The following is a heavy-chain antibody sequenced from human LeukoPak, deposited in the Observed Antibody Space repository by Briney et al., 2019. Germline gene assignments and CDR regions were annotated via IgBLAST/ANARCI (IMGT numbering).Heavy chain of an antibody. Sequence: PSETLSLTCTVSGGSISSYYWSWIRQPPGKGLEWIGYIYYSGSTNYNPSLKSRVTISVDTSKNQFSLKLSSVTAAGTAVYYCARGAAAAGRLGFDYWGQGTLVTVSS. CDR1: GGSISSYY. D-gene: IGHD6-13*01. J-gene: IGHJ4*02. CDR3: ARGAAAAGRLGFDY. V-gene: IGHV4-59*01. CDR2: IYYSGST.